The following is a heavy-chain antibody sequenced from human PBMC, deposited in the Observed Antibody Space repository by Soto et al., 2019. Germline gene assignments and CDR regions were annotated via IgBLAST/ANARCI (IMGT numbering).Heavy chain of an antibody. V-gene: IGHV3-53*01. CDR2: IYSGGST. CDR3: ARAAPYFDY. J-gene: IGHJ4*02. Sequence: GGFLRLSCVASGFTVSSNYMSWVRQAPGKGLEWVSVIYSGGSTYYADSVKGRFTISRDNSKNTLYLQMNSLRAEDTAVYYCARAAPYFDYWGQGTLVTVSS. D-gene: IGHD6-25*01. CDR1: GFTVSSNY.